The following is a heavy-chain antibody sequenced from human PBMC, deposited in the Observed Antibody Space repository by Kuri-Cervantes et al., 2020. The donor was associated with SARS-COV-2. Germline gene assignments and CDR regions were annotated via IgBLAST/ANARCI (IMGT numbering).Heavy chain of an antibody. CDR3: AREGAGTLYTSRYYGMDV. CDR1: GGTFSSYA. J-gene: IGHJ6*02. V-gene: IGHV1-69*06. CDR2: IIPIFGTA. D-gene: IGHD3-10*01. Sequence: SVKVSCKASGGTFSSYAISWVRQAPGQGLEWMGGIIPIFGTANYAQKFQGRVTITADKSTSTAYMELSSQRSEDTAVYYCAREGAGTLYTSRYYGMDVWGQGTTVTVSS.